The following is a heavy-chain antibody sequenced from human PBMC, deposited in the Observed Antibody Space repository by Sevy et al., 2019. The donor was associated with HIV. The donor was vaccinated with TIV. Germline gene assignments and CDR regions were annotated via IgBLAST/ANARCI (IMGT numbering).Heavy chain of an antibody. D-gene: IGHD3-9*01. V-gene: IGHV3-23*01. Sequence: GGSLRLSCAASGFTFSSYAMSWVRQAPGKGLEWVSAISGSGGSTYYADSVKGRFTISRDNSKNRLYLQMNSLGAEDTAVYYCAKAYDILTGYYQGKTKSRFYYSMDVWGQGTTVTVSS. CDR2: ISGSGGST. J-gene: IGHJ6*02. CDR1: GFTFSSYA. CDR3: AKAYDILTGYYQGKTKSRFYYSMDV.